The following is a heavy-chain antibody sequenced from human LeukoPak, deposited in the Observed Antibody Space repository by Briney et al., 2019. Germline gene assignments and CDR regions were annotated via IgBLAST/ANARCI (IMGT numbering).Heavy chain of an antibody. Sequence: PSETLSLTCAVYGGSFSGYYWSCLRQPPGKGLEWIGEINHSGSTNYNPSLKSRVTITVDASKNQFSLKLGSVTAADTAVYYCARGPPYYCSSTSCYYNWFDPWGQGTLVTVSS. D-gene: IGHD2-2*01. V-gene: IGHV4-34*01. CDR1: GGSFSGYY. CDR2: INHSGST. CDR3: ARGPPYYCSSTSCYYNWFDP. J-gene: IGHJ5*02.